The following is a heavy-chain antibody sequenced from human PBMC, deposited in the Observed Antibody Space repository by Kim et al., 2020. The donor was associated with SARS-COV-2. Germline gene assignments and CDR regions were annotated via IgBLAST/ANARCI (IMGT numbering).Heavy chain of an antibody. D-gene: IGHD6-13*01. CDR1: GFTFSDSA. CDR3: TRVPPYSNSWWDAFDI. CDR2: IRSKANSYAT. V-gene: IGHV3-73*01. Sequence: GGSLRLSCAASGFTFSDSAMYWVRQASEKGLEWVGRIRSKANSYATAYAASVKGRFTISRDDSKNTAYLQMNSLKTEDTAIYYCTRVPPYSNSWWDAFDIWGQGTMVTVSS. J-gene: IGHJ3*02.